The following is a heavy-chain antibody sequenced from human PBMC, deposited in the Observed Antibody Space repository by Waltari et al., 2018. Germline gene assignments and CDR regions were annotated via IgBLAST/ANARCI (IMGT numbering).Heavy chain of an antibody. CDR1: GGSISSHY. J-gene: IGHJ6*02. Sequence: QVQLQDSGPGLVKPSETLSLTCTVSGGSISSHYWSWIRQPPGKGLEWIGYIYYSGSTNYNPSLKSRVTISVDTSKNQFSLKLSSVTAADTAVYYCARGFVSPGGMDVWGQGTTVTVSS. CDR2: IYYSGST. CDR3: ARGFVSPGGMDV. V-gene: IGHV4-59*11. D-gene: IGHD3-10*01.